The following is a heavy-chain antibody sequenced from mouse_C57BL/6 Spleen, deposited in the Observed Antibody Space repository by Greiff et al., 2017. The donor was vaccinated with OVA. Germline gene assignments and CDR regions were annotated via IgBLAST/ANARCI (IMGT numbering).Heavy chain of an antibody. CDR2: INPNNGGT. Sequence: QVQLKQPGTELVKPGASVKLSCKASGYTFTSYWMHWVKQRPGQGLEWIGNINPNNGGTSYNQKFKGKATLTVDKSSSTAYMELRSLTSEDSAVYYCARSDDLAWFAYWGQGTLVTVSA. J-gene: IGHJ3*01. CDR1: GYTFTSYW. D-gene: IGHD2-3*01. V-gene: IGHV1-53*01. CDR3: ARSDDLAWFAY.